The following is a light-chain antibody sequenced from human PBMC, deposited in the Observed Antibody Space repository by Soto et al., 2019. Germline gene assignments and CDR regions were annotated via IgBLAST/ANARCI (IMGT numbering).Light chain of an antibody. CDR2: GNS. CDR1: SSNIGAGYD. Sequence: QPVLTQPPSVSGAPGQRVTISCTGSSSNIGAGYDVHWYQQLPGTAPKLLIYGNSNRPSGVPDRFSDSKSGTSASLAITGLQAEDETDYYCQSYDNSLSGWVFGGGTQLTVL. V-gene: IGLV1-40*01. CDR3: QSYDNSLSGWV. J-gene: IGLJ3*02.